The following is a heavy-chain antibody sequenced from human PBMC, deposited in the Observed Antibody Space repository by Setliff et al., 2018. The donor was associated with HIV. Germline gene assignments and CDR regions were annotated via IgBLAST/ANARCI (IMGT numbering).Heavy chain of an antibody. CDR3: ARNVDTAMATDY. CDR2: INHSGST. Sequence: SETLSLTCAVYTESLTRYDWAWIRQPPGKGLEWIGEINHSGSTNYNPSLKSRVTISVDTSKNQFSLKLSSVTAADTAVHYCARNVDTAMATDYWGQGTLVTVSS. D-gene: IGHD5-18*01. J-gene: IGHJ4*02. CDR1: TESLTRYD. V-gene: IGHV4-34*01.